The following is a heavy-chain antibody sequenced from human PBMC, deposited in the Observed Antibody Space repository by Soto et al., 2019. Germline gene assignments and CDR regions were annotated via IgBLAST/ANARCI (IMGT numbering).Heavy chain of an antibody. V-gene: IGHV5-10-1*01. CDR2: IDPSDSQT. Sequence: YWITWVRQKPGKGLEWMGRIDPSDSQTYYSPSFRGHVTISVTKSITTVFLQWSSLRASDTAMYYCARQIYDSDTGPNFQYYFDPWGQGTPVTVSS. D-gene: IGHD3-22*01. J-gene: IGHJ4*02. CDR3: ARQIYDSDTGPNFQYYFDP. CDR1: YW.